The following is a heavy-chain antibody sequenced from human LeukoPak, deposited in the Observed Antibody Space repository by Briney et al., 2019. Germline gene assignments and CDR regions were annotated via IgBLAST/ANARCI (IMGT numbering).Heavy chain of an antibody. D-gene: IGHD5-18*01. CDR2: IKSEPDGGTT. J-gene: IGHJ4*02. Sequence: GGSLRLSCAGSGSTFSNAWMSWVRQAPGKGLEWVDRIKSEPDGGTTDYAAPVKGKFTISRDDSKNTLYLQMNSLRAEDTALYYCTTDDRGYSYAPRYWGQGTLVTVSS. CDR3: TTDDRGYSYAPRY. CDR1: GSTFSNAW. V-gene: IGHV3-15*01.